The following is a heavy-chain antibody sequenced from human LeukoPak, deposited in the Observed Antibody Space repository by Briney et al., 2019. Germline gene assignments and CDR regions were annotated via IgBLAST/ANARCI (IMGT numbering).Heavy chain of an antibody. CDR1: GFTFSIYA. J-gene: IGHJ3*01. D-gene: IGHD5-18*01. CDR3: AKGRSEYSYTSDALNV. V-gene: IGHV3-23*01. Sequence: GGSLRLSCAASGFTFSIYAMTWVRQAPGKGLEWVSTLTFSGGSTYYADSVKGRFTISRDNSKNTLYLQVNSLRAEDTAVYYCAKGRSEYSYTSDALNVWGQGTMITVSS. CDR2: LTFSGGST.